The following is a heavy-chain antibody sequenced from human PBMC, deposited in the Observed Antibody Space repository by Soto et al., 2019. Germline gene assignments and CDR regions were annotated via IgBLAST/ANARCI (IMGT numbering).Heavy chain of an antibody. J-gene: IGHJ6*02. D-gene: IGHD4-17*01. CDR2: INHSGTT. CDR3: ARVTRGDYLLTFSLRGMDV. Sequence: GPGPPITSETLSLTCAVYGGSFSNYYWSWIRQPPGKGLEWIGEINHSGTTNYNPSLKSRVTTSVDTSKNQFSLKLTSVTAADTAVYYCARVTRGDYLLTFSLRGMDVWGQGTPVTVSS. CDR1: GGSFSNYY. V-gene: IGHV4-34*01.